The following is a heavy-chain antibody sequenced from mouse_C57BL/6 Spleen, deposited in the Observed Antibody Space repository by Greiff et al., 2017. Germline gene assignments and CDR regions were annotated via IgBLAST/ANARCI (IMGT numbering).Heavy chain of an antibody. Sequence: EVKLMESGGDLVKPGGSLKLSCAASGFTFSSYGMSWVRQTPDKRLEWVATISSGGSYTYYPASVKGRFTISRDNAKNTLYLQMSSLKYEDTAMYYCARHAPNWAYYFDYWGQGTTLTVSS. V-gene: IGHV5-6*01. CDR2: ISSGGSYT. D-gene: IGHD4-1*01. J-gene: IGHJ2*01. CDR1: GFTFSSYG. CDR3: ARHAPNWAYYFDY.